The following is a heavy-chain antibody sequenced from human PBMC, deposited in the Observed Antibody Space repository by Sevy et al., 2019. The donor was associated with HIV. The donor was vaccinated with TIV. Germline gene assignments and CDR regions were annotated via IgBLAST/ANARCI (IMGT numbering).Heavy chain of an antibody. Sequence: ASVKVSCKTSGYTFTSFGISWVRQAPGQGLEWVGWISVYNGKTNYAQKFQGRITLTSDTSTRTAYMELRSLRSDDTVVYYCSRRGAFEYDSSGFQSHWGQGTLVTVSS. D-gene: IGHD3-22*01. CDR3: SRRGAFEYDSSGFQSH. CDR2: ISVYNGKT. J-gene: IGHJ4*02. CDR1: GYTFTSFG. V-gene: IGHV1-18*01.